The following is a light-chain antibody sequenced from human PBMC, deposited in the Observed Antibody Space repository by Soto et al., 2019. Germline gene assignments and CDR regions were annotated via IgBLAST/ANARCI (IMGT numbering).Light chain of an antibody. V-gene: IGKV3D-15*01. CDR3: QQCSGCPQA. J-gene: IGKJ1*01. CDR2: GAS. Sequence: MTQSPATLSVSPGERATISCRASQSVSSNLAWYQQKPGQAPRLLIYGASTRESGIPSRLSGSGSGTDFTLTISSLEPEDFAVYFCQQCSGCPQAFGEGTKVDIK. CDR1: QSVSSN.